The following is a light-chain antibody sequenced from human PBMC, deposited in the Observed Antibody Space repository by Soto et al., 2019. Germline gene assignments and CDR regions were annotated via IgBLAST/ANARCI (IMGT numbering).Light chain of an antibody. V-gene: IGKV4-1*01. CDR1: QSVLYSSNNKNY. CDR2: VAS. CDR3: QQYYSTPPT. J-gene: IGKJ1*01. Sequence: DIVMTQSPDSLAVSLGERATINCKSSQSVLYSSNNKNYLAWYQQKPGQPPKLLIYVASTRESGVPDRFSGGGSGTDFTLTISSLQAEDVAVYYCQQYYSTPPTFGQGTKVDIK.